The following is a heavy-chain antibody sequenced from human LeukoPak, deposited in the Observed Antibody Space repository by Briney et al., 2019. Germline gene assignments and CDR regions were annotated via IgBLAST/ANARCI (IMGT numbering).Heavy chain of an antibody. CDR1: GFTFSSYA. J-gene: IGHJ4*02. V-gene: IGHV3-23*01. D-gene: IGHD6-6*01. Sequence: GGSLRLSCAASGFTFSSYAMSWVRQAPGKGLEGVSAISGSGGSTYYADSVKGRFTISRDNSKNTLYLQMNSLIAEDTAVYYCSKWGPLSIALLDYWGQGTLVTVSS. CDR3: SKWGPLSIALLDY. CDR2: ISGSGGST.